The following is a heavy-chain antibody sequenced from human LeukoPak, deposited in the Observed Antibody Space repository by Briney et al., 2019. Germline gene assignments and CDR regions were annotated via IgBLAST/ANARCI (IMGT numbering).Heavy chain of an antibody. Sequence: SETLSLTCTVSGYSISSGYYWGWIRQPPGKGLEWIGSIYHSGSTYYNPSLKSRVTISVDTSKNQFSLKLSSVTAADTAVYYCARDRPSWATRGYYYMDVWGKGTTVTVSS. CDR3: ARDRPSWATRGYYYMDV. V-gene: IGHV4-38-2*02. D-gene: IGHD1-14*01. CDR1: GYSISSGYY. J-gene: IGHJ6*03. CDR2: IYHSGST.